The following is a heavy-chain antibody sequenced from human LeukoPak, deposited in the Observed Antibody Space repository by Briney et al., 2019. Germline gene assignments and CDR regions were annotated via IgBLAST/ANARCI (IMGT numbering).Heavy chain of an antibody. D-gene: IGHD2-2*01. V-gene: IGHV3-7*01. CDR1: GFTFSSYW. CDR3: ARENIEYCSSISCYGVGRYYYYMDV. CDR2: IKQDGSEK. J-gene: IGHJ6*03. Sequence: GGSLRLSRAASGFTFSSYWMSWVRQAPGKGLEWVANIKQDGSEKYYVDSVKGRFTISRDNAKNSLYLQMNSLRAEDTAVYYCARENIEYCSSISCYGVGRYYYYMDVWGKGTTVTVSS.